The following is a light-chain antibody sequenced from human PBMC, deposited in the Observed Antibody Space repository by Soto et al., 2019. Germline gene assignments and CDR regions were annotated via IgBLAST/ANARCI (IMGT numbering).Light chain of an antibody. CDR3: QKYNSAPYT. V-gene: IGKV1-27*01. Sequence: DIQITQSPSALSASVGDRVTITCRASQGISNYLAWYQQNTGKVPKLLIYAASTLQSGVPSRFSGSGSGTDFTLTISSLQPEDVATYYGQKYNSAPYTFGPGTKGDIK. CDR1: QGISNY. CDR2: AAS. J-gene: IGKJ3*01.